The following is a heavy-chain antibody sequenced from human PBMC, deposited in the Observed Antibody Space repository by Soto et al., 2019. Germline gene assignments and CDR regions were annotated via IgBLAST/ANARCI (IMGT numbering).Heavy chain of an antibody. CDR2: IYYSGST. CDR1: GGSISSYY. Sequence: SETLSLTCTVSGGSISSYYWSWIRQPPGKGLEWIGYIYYSGSTNYNPSLKSRVTISVDTSKNQFSLKLSPVTAADTAVYYCARTPGRFMITFGGVPPNFDYWGQGTLVTVSS. CDR3: ARTPGRFMITFGGVPPNFDY. J-gene: IGHJ4*02. V-gene: IGHV4-59*01. D-gene: IGHD3-16*01.